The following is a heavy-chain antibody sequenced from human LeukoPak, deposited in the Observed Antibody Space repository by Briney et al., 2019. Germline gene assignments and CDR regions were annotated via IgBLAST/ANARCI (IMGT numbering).Heavy chain of an antibody. J-gene: IGHJ6*02. CDR2: IYYSGST. V-gene: IGHV4-59*08. D-gene: IGHD6-19*01. CDR3: ARVNGWAHYYYYGMDV. CDR1: DGSISSYY. Sequence: SETLSLTCTVSDGSISSYYWSWIRQPPGKGLEWIGYIYYSGSTNYNPSLKSRVTISVDTSKNQFSLKLSSVTAADTAVYYCARVNGWAHYYYYGMDVWGQGTTVTVSS.